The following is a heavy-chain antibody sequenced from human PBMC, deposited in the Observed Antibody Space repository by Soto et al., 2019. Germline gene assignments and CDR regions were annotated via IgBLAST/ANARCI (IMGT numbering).Heavy chain of an antibody. CDR2: INPSGST. D-gene: IGHD1-26*01. J-gene: IGHJ5*02. V-gene: IGHV4-34*01. CDR1: GGSFSGNY. Sequence: QVQLQQWGAGLLKPSETLSLTCGVYGGSFSGNYWSWIRQPPGEGLEWIGEINPSGSTNYSPSLKSRATISADTSKNQFSLILSSVIDADTAVYFFARGREGGGASWGQGTLVTVSS. CDR3: ARGREGGGAS.